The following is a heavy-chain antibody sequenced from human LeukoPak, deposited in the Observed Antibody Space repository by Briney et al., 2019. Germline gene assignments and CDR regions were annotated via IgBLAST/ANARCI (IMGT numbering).Heavy chain of an antibody. CDR1: GGSISSYY. D-gene: IGHD3-22*01. J-gene: IGHJ4*02. V-gene: IGHV4-59*12. CDR3: ARGKYFDSTGWDY. Sequence: PSETLSLTCTVSGGSISSYYWSWIRQPPGKGLEWLGYIYYSGSTNYNPSLKSRVTISIDTSKNQFSLKLSSVTAADTAVYHCARGKYFDSTGWDYWGQGTLVTVSS. CDR2: IYYSGST.